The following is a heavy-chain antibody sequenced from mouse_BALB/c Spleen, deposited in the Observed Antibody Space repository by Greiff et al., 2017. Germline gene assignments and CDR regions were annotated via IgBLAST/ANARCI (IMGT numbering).Heavy chain of an antibody. D-gene: IGHD2-3*01. J-gene: IGHJ4*01. Sequence: EVQLQQSGPELVKPGASVKISCKASGYTFTDYNMHWVKQSHGKSLEWIGYIYPYNGGTGYNQKFKSKATLTVDNSSSTAYMELRSLTSEDSAVYYCARWLLVYAMDYWGQGTSVTVSS. CDR1: GYTFTDYN. V-gene: IGHV1S29*02. CDR3: ARWLLVYAMDY. CDR2: IYPYNGGT.